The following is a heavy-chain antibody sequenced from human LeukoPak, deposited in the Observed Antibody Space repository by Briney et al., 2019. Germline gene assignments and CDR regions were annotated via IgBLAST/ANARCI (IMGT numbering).Heavy chain of an antibody. J-gene: IGHJ5*02. CDR1: GGSISSGDYY. CDR2: IYYSGST. Sequence: SETLSLTCTVSGGSISSGDYYWSWIRQPPGRGLEWIGYIYYSGSTYYNPSLKSRVTISVDTSKNQFSLKLSSVTAADTAVYYCARRVYEAAGWFDPWGQGTLITVSS. CDR3: ARRVYEAAGWFDP. D-gene: IGHD5/OR15-5a*01. V-gene: IGHV4-30-4*01.